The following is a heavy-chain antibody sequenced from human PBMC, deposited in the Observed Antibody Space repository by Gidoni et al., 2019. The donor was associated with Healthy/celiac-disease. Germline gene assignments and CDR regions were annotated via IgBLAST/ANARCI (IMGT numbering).Heavy chain of an antibody. V-gene: IGHV3-7*03. CDR1: GFTFSSYW. D-gene: IGHD3-10*01. CDR2: IKQDGSEK. Sequence: EVQLVESGGGLVQPGGSLRLSCAASGFTFSSYWMSWVRQAPGKGLEWVANIKQDGSEKYYVDSVKGRFTISRDNAKNSLYLQMNSLRAEDTAVYYCARAGSSTMVRGVIYYYYGMDVWGQGTTVTVSS. CDR3: ARAGSSTMVRGVIYYYYGMDV. J-gene: IGHJ6*02.